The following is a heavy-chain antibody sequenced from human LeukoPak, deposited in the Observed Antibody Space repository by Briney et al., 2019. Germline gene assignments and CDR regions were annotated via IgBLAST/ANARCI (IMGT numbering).Heavy chain of an antibody. CDR3: AKDGNSGYDYHYYGMDV. CDR1: GFTVSNNY. CDR2: ISYDGSNK. D-gene: IGHD5-12*01. Sequence: GGSLRLSCAASGFTVSNNYMTWVRQAPGKGLEWVAVISYDGSNKYYADSVKGRFTISRDNSKNTLYLQMNSLRAEDTAVYYCAKDGNSGYDYHYYGMDVWGKGTTVTVSS. J-gene: IGHJ6*04. V-gene: IGHV3-30*18.